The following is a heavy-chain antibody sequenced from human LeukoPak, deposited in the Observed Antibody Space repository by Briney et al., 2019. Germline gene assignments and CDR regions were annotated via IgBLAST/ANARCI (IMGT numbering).Heavy chain of an antibody. D-gene: IGHD3-10*01. Sequence: SETLSLTCTVSGGSISSYYRSWIRQPPGKGLEWIGYIYYSGSTNYNPSLKSRVTISVDTSKNQFSLKLSSVTAADTAVYYCARLYYGSGSYYNVIWFDPWGQGTLVTVSS. CDR3: ARLYYGSGSYYNVIWFDP. J-gene: IGHJ5*02. CDR1: GGSISSYY. CDR2: IYYSGST. V-gene: IGHV4-59*08.